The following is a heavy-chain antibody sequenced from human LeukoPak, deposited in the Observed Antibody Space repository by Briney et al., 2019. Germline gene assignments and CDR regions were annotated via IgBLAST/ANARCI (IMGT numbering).Heavy chain of an antibody. Sequence: SETLSLTCSVSGCSISSSTYYWGWMRQPPGKGLEWIGSIYYSGSTYYNPSLKSRVTISVDTSKNQVSLKVSSVTAADTAVYYCAYTNFGIAVAGGYWGQGTLVTVSS. CDR2: IYYSGST. CDR3: AYTNFGIAVAGGY. J-gene: IGHJ4*02. CDR1: GCSISSSTYY. V-gene: IGHV4-39*01. D-gene: IGHD6-19*01.